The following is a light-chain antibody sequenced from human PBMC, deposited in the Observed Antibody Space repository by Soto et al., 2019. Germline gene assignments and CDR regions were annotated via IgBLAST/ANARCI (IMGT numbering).Light chain of an antibody. CDR1: SSNIGSNY. CDR3: AAWDDSLSGPV. CDR2: RNN. J-gene: IGLJ3*02. V-gene: IGLV1-47*01. Sequence: QSALTQPPSASGTPLQRGSITCSGSSSNIGSNYVYWYQQLPGTAPKLLIYRNNQRPSGVPDRFSGSKSGTSASLAISGLRSEDEADYYCAAWDDSLSGPVFGGGTQLTVL.